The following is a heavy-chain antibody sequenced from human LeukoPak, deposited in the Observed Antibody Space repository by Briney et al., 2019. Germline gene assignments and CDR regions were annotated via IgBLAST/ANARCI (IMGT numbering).Heavy chain of an antibody. CDR1: GEFFSGYY. J-gene: IGHJ4*02. CDR3: ARRSSTLDY. D-gene: IGHD2-2*01. V-gene: IGHV4-34*01. Sequence: PSETLSLTCAVYGEFFSGYYWSWIRQPPGKGLEWIGEINHSGSANYNPSLKSRVTILVDTSKNQFSLKLSSVTAADTAVYYCARRSSTLDYWGQGTLVTVSS. CDR2: INHSGSA.